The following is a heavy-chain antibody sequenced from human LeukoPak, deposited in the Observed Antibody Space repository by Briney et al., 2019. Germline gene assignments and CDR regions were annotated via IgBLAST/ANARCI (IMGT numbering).Heavy chain of an antibody. CDR1: GFTLSTYA. CDR3: AKSRAYCGGDCYSGGNAFDI. CDR2: ISYDGSNK. Sequence: GGSLRLSCVASGFTLSTYAMSWVRQAPGKGLEWVAVISYDGSNKYYADSVKGRFTISRDNSKNTLYLQMNSLRAEDTAVYYCAKSRAYCGGDCYSGGNAFDIWGQGTMVTVSS. D-gene: IGHD2-21*02. V-gene: IGHV3-30*18. J-gene: IGHJ3*02.